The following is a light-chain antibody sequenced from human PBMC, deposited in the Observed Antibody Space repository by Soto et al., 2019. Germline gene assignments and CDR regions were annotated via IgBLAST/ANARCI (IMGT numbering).Light chain of an antibody. V-gene: IGKV1-6*01. CDR2: AAS. CDR1: EAIGND. J-gene: IGKJ3*01. Sequence: AIQMTQSPSSLSASVGDRVTITCRASEAIGNDLAWYQQKPGKAPKLLIYAASSLQIRVPSRFSGSGSGTDFTLTISSLQPEDFATYYCLQDYNFPFTVGPGTTLDVK. CDR3: LQDYNFPFT.